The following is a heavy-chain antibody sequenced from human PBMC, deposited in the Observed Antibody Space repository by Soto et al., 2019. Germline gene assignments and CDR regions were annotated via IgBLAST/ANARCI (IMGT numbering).Heavy chain of an antibody. J-gene: IGHJ4*02. V-gene: IGHV4-4*07. CDR1: GASLNNYY. CDR3: ARGSLAPDY. D-gene: IGHD1-26*01. CDR2: IYTSGST. Sequence: SETLSLTCTVSGASLNNYYWSWARQPAGKGLEWVGRIYTSGSTNYNPSLESRVTMSVDTSKNQFSLKLSSVTAADTAVYYCARGSLAPDYWGQGTLVTVSS.